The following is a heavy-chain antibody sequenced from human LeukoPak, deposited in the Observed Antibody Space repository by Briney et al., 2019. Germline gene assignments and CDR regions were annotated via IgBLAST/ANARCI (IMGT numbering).Heavy chain of an antibody. CDR1: GGTFSSYA. V-gene: IGHV1-69*13. CDR2: IIPIFGTA. CDR3: AREGLYGSGSFFDY. Sequence: SVKVSCKASGGTFSSYAISWVRQAPGQGLEWMGGIIPIFGTANYAQKFQGRVTITADESTSTAYMELSSLRSEDTAVYYCAREGLYGSGSFFDYWGQGTLVTVSS. D-gene: IGHD3-10*01. J-gene: IGHJ4*02.